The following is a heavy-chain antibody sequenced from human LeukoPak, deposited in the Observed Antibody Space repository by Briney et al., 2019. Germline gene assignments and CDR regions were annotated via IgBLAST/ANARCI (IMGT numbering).Heavy chain of an antibody. J-gene: IGHJ5*02. CDR2: IYSGGST. D-gene: IGHD5-24*01. V-gene: IGHV3-53*01. CDR1: GFTVSNNY. CDR3: ARSRDGYNGLFDP. Sequence: PGGSLRLSCAASGFTVSNNYLSWVRQAPGKELEWVSAIYSGGSTYYTDSVKGRFTISRDNSKNMVYLQMNNLRAEDTAVYYCARSRDGYNGLFDPWGQGTLVTVSS.